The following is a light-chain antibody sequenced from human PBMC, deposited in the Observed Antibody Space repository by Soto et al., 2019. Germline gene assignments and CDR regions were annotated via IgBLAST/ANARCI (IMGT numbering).Light chain of an antibody. CDR3: QQYNNWWT. V-gene: IGKV3-15*01. CDR1: QSVSSS. CDR2: SAS. J-gene: IGKJ1*01. Sequence: EIVISQSPATLSVSPGERVTLSCRASQSVSSSLAWYQQKPGQAPRLLLYSASTRATGIPARFSGSGSGTEFTLTISTLQSEDFAVYYCQQYNNWWTFGQGTKLDIK.